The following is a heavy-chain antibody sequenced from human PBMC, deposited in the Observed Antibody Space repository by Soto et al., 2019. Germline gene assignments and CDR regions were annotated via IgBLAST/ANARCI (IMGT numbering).Heavy chain of an antibody. CDR2: MYFTGAT. Sequence: SETLCLTCSVSGGSITGYYWSWIRQPPGKGLEWIGYMYFTGATNSNPSLKSRVTISVDTSKNQFSLRLSSVTAADTAVYYCARERTPRTGFDYWGRGTLVTVSS. V-gene: IGHV4-59*01. CDR3: ARERTPRTGFDY. J-gene: IGHJ4*02. D-gene: IGHD1-1*01. CDR1: GGSITGYY.